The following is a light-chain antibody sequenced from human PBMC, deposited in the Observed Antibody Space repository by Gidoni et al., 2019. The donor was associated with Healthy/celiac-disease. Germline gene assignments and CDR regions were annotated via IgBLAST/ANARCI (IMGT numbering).Light chain of an antibody. CDR1: KLGYKY. V-gene: IGLV3-1*01. Sequence: SYELTQPPSVSVPPGQIASITCSGDKLGYKYACWYQQKPGQSPVLVIYQDSKRPSGIPERFSGSNSGNTATLTISGTQAMDEADYYCQAWDSSLVVFGGGTKLTVL. CDR3: QAWDSSLVV. J-gene: IGLJ2*01. CDR2: QDS.